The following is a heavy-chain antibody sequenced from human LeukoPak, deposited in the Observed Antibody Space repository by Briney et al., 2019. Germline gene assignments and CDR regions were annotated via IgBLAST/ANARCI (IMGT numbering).Heavy chain of an antibody. CDR1: GGSISSGSYY. CDR3: ARDGGYYDSSGYYCYFDY. Sequence: SQTLSLTCTVSGGSISSGSYYWSWIRQPAGKGLEWIGRIYTSGSTNYNPSLKSRVTISVDTSKNQFSLKLSSVTAADTAVYYCARDGGYYDSSGYYCYFDYWGQGTLVTVSS. D-gene: IGHD3-22*01. J-gene: IGHJ4*02. V-gene: IGHV4-61*02. CDR2: IYTSGST.